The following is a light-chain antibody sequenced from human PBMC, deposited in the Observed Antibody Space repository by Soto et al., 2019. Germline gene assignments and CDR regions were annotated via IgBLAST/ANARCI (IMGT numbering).Light chain of an antibody. J-gene: IGLJ1*01. CDR1: SIDVGGYNY. V-gene: IGLV2-14*01. Sequence: HSVLTQPASVSGSPVQAITISCTGTSIDVGGYNYVSWYQQQSGKAPTLIIHEVSNRPAGVSNRFSGSKSGNTASLTISGVQAEDEADYYCDSYTSSRAYVFGIGTKVTV. CDR2: EVS. CDR3: DSYTSSRAYV.